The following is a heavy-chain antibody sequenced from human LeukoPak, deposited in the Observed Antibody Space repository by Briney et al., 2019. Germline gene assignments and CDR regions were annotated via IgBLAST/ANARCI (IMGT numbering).Heavy chain of an antibody. D-gene: IGHD3-9*01. CDR3: ARADTLRPMDV. V-gene: IGHV3-21*01. J-gene: IGHJ6*03. CDR2: ISSSSSYI. Sequence: GGSLRLSCAASGFTFSSYEMNWVRQAPGKGLEWVSSISSSSSYIYYADSVKGRFTISRDNAKNSLYLQMNSLRAEDTAVYYCARADTLRPMDVWGKGTTVTISS. CDR1: GFTFSSYE.